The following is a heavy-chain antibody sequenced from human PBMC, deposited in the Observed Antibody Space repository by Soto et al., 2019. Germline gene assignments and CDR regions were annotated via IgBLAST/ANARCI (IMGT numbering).Heavy chain of an antibody. J-gene: IGHJ6*02. Sequence: QVQLVQSGAEVKKPGSSVKVSCKASGGTFSSYAISWVRQAPGQGLEWMGGYIPIFGTANYAQKFQGRVTITADKSTRTAHMERSSVRYEDTSVYYCARRITGTVSYYSGMDVWGQGTTVTVSS. D-gene: IGHD1-20*01. CDR1: GGTFSSYA. CDR3: ARRITGTVSYYSGMDV. CDR2: YIPIFGTA. V-gene: IGHV1-69*14.